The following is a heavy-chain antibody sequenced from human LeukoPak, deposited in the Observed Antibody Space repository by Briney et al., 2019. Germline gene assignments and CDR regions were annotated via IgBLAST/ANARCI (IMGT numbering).Heavy chain of an antibody. V-gene: IGHV3-23*01. CDR1: GFTFSSYA. D-gene: IGHD3-10*01. Sequence: GGSLRLSCAASGFTFSSYAMSWVRRAPGKGLEWVSAISGSGGSTYYADSVKGRFTISRDNSKNTLYLQMNSLRAEDTAVYYCAKDVAEWFGESLDYWGQGTLVTVSS. J-gene: IGHJ4*02. CDR2: ISGSGGST. CDR3: AKDVAEWFGESLDY.